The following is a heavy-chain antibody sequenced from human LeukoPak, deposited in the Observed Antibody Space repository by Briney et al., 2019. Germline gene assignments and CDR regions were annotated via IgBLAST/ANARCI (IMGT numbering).Heavy chain of an antibody. J-gene: IGHJ6*03. CDR2: IYYTGST. V-gene: IGHV4-39*07. Sequence: PSETLSLTCTISGSSITSVSHYWGWIRQPPGKGLEWIGDIYYTGSTYYSPSLRSRVTMSVHTSENQFSLKLSSVTAADTAVYYCARDLDYYYYMDVWGKGTTVTVSS. CDR1: GSSITSVSHY. CDR3: ARDLDYYYYMDV.